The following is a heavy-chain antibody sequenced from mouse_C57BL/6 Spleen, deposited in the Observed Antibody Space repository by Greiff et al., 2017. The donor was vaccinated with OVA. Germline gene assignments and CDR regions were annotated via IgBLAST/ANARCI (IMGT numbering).Heavy chain of an antibody. CDR2: IYPGSGST. V-gene: IGHV1-55*01. J-gene: IGHJ2*01. CDR1: GYTFTSYW. D-gene: IGHD1-1*01. CDR3: ARGITTVQAD. Sequence: VKPGASVKMSCKASGYTFTSYWITWVKQWPGQGLEWIGDIYPGSGSTNYNEKFKSKATLTVDTSSSTAYMQLSSLTSEDSAVYYCARGITTVQADWGQGTTLTVSS.